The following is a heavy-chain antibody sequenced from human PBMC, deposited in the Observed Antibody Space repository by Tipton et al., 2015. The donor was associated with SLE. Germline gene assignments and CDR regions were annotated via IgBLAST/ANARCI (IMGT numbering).Heavy chain of an antibody. CDR3: ASGEGDPKYFDY. J-gene: IGHJ4*02. D-gene: IGHD3-16*01. CDR1: GGSISSYY. V-gene: IGHV4-4*07. Sequence: TLSLTCTVSGGSISSYYWSWIRQPAGKGLEWIGRIYTSGSTTYNPSLRSRVTISGDTSKNQFSLKLSSVTAADTAVYYCASGEGDPKYFDYWGQGTLVTVSS. CDR2: IYTSGST.